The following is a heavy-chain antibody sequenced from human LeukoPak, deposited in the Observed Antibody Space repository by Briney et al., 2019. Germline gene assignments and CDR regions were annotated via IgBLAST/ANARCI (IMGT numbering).Heavy chain of an antibody. J-gene: IGHJ6*03. CDR1: GGSISSYY. CDR2: IYYSGST. V-gene: IGHV4-59*01. D-gene: IGHD3-3*01. Sequence: SETLSLTCTVSGGSISSYYWSWIRQPPGKGLEWIGYIYYSGSTNYNPSLKSRVTISVDTSKNQFSLKLSSVTAADTAVYYCARVDYDFWSGYSYYYYMDVWGKGTTVTVSS. CDR3: ARVDYDFWSGYSYYYYMDV.